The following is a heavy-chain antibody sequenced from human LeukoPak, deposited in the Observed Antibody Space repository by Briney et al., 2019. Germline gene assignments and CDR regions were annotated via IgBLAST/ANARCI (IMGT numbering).Heavy chain of an antibody. J-gene: IGHJ4*02. V-gene: IGHV3-30-3*01. CDR2: ISYDGSNK. Sequence: GRSLRLSCAASGFTFSSYAMHWVRQAPGKGLEWVAVISYDGSNKYCADSVKGRFTISRDNSKNTLYLQMNSLRAEDTAVYYCARGDYYDSSGPDYWGQGTLVTVSS. CDR3: ARGDYYDSSGPDY. CDR1: GFTFSSYA. D-gene: IGHD3-22*01.